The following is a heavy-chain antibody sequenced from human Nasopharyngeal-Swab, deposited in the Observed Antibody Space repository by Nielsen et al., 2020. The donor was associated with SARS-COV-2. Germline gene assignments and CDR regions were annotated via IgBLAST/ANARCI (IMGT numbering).Heavy chain of an antibody. CDR2: INHSGST. V-gene: IGHV4-34*01. Sequence: LRLSCSVYGGSFSGYYWSWIRQPPGKGLEWIGEINHSGSTNYNPSLKSRVTISVDTSKNQFSLKLSSVTAADTAVYYCARDTQTYYDSSGYQDYWGQGTLVTVSS. CDR3: ARDTQTYYDSSGYQDY. D-gene: IGHD3-22*01. CDR1: GGSFSGYY. J-gene: IGHJ4*02.